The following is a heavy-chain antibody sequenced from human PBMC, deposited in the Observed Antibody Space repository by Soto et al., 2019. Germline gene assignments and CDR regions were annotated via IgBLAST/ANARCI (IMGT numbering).Heavy chain of an antibody. D-gene: IGHD2-2*01. CDR3: ARTTIVVVPAAPPTPSNYYYYYMDV. CDR1: GGSISSYY. J-gene: IGHJ6*03. V-gene: IGHV4-59*01. Sequence: SETLSLTCTVSGGSISSYYWSWIRQPPGKGLEWIGYIYYSGSTNYNPSLKSRVTISVDTSKNQFSLKLSSVTAADTAVYYCARTTIVVVPAAPPTPSNYYYYYMDVWGKGTTVTVSS. CDR2: IYYSGST.